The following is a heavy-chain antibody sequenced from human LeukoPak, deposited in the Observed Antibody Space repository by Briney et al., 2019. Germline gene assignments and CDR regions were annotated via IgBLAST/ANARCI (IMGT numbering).Heavy chain of an antibody. CDR1: GFTFSSYA. D-gene: IGHD3-22*01. CDR2: ISGSGGST. CDR3: ANALYDSSGYKDIDY. Sequence: GGSLRLSCAASGFTFSSYAMSWVRQAPGKGLEWVSAISGSGGSTYYADSVKGRFTISRDNSKNTLYLQMNSLRAEDTAVYYCANALYDSSGYKDIDYWGQGTLVTVSS. V-gene: IGHV3-23*01. J-gene: IGHJ4*02.